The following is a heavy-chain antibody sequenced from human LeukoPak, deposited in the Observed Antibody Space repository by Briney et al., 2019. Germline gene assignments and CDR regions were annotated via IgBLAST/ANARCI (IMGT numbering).Heavy chain of an antibody. CDR1: GYTFTDYY. V-gene: IGHV1-2*06. CDR3: ARVNWEYNFDY. CDR2: INPNSGGT. Sequence: ASVEVSCKASGYTFTDYYIHWVRQAPGQGLEWMGRINPNSGGTNYAQKFQGRVTMTRDTSISTAYMELSRLRSDDTAVYYCARVNWEYNFDYWGQGTLVTVSS. D-gene: IGHD7-27*01. J-gene: IGHJ4*02.